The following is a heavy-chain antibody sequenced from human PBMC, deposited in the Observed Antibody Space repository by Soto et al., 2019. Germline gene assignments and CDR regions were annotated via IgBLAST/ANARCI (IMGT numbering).Heavy chain of an antibody. D-gene: IGHD3-3*01. V-gene: IGHV2-5*02. CDR3: AHRRGHYDFWSGYCEFDY. J-gene: IGHJ4*02. CDR2: IYWDDDK. Sequence: QITLKESGPTLVKPTQTLTLTCTFSGFSLSTSGVGVGWIRQPPGKALEWLALIYWDDDKRYSPSLKSRLTLTKDTSKNQVVLTMTNMDPVDTATYYCAHRRGHYDFWSGYCEFDYWGQGTLVTVSS. CDR1: GFSLSTSGVG.